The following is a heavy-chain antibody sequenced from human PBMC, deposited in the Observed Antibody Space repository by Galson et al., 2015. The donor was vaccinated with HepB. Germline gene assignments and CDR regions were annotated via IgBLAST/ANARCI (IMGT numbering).Heavy chain of an antibody. Sequence: SLRLSCAASGFTFINYAMNWVRQAPGKGLEWVSVISGSGSSTFYADSVKGRFTISRDNSKNTLYLQMNSLRAEDTAVYYCAKALGVTGYYFDYWGQGTLVTVSS. CDR1: GFTFINYA. V-gene: IGHV3-23*01. CDR3: AKALGVTGYYFDY. D-gene: IGHD1-20*01. CDR2: ISGSGSST. J-gene: IGHJ4*02.